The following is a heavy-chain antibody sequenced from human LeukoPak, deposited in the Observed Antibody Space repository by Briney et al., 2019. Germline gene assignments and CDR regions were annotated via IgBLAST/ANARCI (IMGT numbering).Heavy chain of an antibody. D-gene: IGHD3-9*01. Sequence: GGSLRLSCAASGFTFSSYGMSWVRQAPGKGLEWVSAISGSGGSTYYADSVRGRFTISRVNSKNTLYLQMNSLRAEDTAVYYCANSIPVLRYFDWLTQLNAFDIWGQGTMVTVSS. CDR2: ISGSGGST. J-gene: IGHJ3*02. V-gene: IGHV3-23*01. CDR1: GFTFSSYG. CDR3: ANSIPVLRYFDWLTQLNAFDI.